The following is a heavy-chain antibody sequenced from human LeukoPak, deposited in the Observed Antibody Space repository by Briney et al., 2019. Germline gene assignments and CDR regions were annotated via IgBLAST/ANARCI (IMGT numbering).Heavy chain of an antibody. CDR2: INSDGSST. Sequence: PGGSLRLSCAASGFTFSSYSMNWVRQAPGKGLVWVSRINSDGSSTSYADSVKGRFTISRDNAKNTLYLQMNSLRAEDTAVYYCARRPKGYYYDSSGFFDYWGQGTLVTVSS. CDR3: ARRPKGYYYDSSGFFDY. J-gene: IGHJ4*02. V-gene: IGHV3-74*01. CDR1: GFTFSSYS. D-gene: IGHD3-22*01.